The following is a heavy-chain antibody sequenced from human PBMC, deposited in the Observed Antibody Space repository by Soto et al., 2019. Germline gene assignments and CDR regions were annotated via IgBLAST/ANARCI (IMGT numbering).Heavy chain of an antibody. Sequence: QVQLVESGGGVVQPGRSLRLSCAASGFTFSSYAMPWVRQAPGKGLEWVAVISYDGSNKYYADSVKGRFTISRDNSKNTLYLQMNSLRAEDTVVYYCARERMAVAGYKGWFDPWGQGTLVTVSS. CDR2: ISYDGSNK. V-gene: IGHV3-30-3*01. CDR1: GFTFSSYA. J-gene: IGHJ5*02. D-gene: IGHD6-19*01. CDR3: ARERMAVAGYKGWFDP.